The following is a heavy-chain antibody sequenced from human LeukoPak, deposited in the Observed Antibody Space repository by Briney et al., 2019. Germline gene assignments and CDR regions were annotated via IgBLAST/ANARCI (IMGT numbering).Heavy chain of an antibody. CDR1: GYSFTSYL. D-gene: IGHD6-13*01. J-gene: IGHJ4*02. Sequence: KNGESLKISCKCSGYSFTSYLIGWVRQMPGKVLEWMGIIYPGDSDTRYSPSFQGQVTISADKSISTAYLQWSSLKASDTAMYYCATTLTYSSSWYLAYYFDYWGQGTLVTVSS. V-gene: IGHV5-51*01. CDR2: IYPGDSDT. CDR3: ATTLTYSSSWYLAYYFDY.